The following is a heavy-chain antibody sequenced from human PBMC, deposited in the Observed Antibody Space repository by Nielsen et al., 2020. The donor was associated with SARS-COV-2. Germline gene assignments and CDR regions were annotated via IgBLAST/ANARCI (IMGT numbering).Heavy chain of an antibody. CDR2: ISYDGSNK. J-gene: IGHJ4*02. CDR1: GFTFSSYA. Sequence: GESLKISCAASGFTFSSYAMHWVRQAPGKGLEWVAVISYDGSNKYYADSVKGRFTISRDNSKNTMYLQMNSLRAEEAAVYYCARDSTYYYDSSGWGYFDYWGQGTLVTVSS. CDR3: ARDSTYYYDSSGWGYFDY. V-gene: IGHV3-30-3*01. D-gene: IGHD3-22*01.